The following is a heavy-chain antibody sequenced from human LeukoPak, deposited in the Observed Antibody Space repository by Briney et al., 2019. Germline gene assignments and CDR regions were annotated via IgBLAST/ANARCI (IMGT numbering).Heavy chain of an antibody. D-gene: IGHD1-1*01. Sequence: GGSLRLSCAASGFAFSSYAMTWVRQAPGKGLEWVSGIGSGSGGRTYYADSVKGRFTISRDNTWTTVFLQMTSLTPEDSGVYYCAKDPNQLLTLDHWGQGTLVTVSS. J-gene: IGHJ4*02. CDR1: GFAFSSYA. CDR2: IGSGSGGRT. CDR3: AKDPNQLLTLDH. V-gene: IGHV3-23*01.